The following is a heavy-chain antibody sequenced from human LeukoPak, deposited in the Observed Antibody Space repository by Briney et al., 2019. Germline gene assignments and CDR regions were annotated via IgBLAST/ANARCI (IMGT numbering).Heavy chain of an antibody. CDR1: GFIFSNYW. CDR2: ITASGDRT. CDR3: ARRDIVVIVSASDY. Sequence: GGSLRLSCAASGFIFSNYWMQWVRQAPGKGLEWVSGITASGDRTYYADSVQGRFTMSRDNSKNTVYLQMNSLRVDDTAVYYCARRDIVVIVSASDYWGQGTLVTVSS. J-gene: IGHJ4*02. V-gene: IGHV3-23*01. D-gene: IGHD2-15*01.